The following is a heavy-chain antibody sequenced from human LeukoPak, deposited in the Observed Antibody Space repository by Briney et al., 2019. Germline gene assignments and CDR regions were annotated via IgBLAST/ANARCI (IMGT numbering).Heavy chain of an antibody. Sequence: PSETLSLTCTVSDDSITSSNYYWGWIRQPPGKGLEWIGSIYYSGSTNYNPSLKSRVTMSVDTSENQFSLKLTSVTAADTAVYYCAREVAAAGLDYWGQGTLVTVSS. J-gene: IGHJ4*02. CDR2: IYYSGST. CDR1: DDSITSSNYY. V-gene: IGHV4-39*07. D-gene: IGHD6-13*01. CDR3: AREVAAAGLDY.